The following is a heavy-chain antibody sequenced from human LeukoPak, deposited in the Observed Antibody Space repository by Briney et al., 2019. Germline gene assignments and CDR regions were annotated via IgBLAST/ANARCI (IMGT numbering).Heavy chain of an antibody. CDR2: IIPIFGIA. CDR3: ARGIPRFDP. Sequence: SVKVYCKASRGTFSSYAISWVRQDPGQGLEWMGRIIPIFGIANYAQKLQGRVTITADKSTSTAYMELSSLRSEDTAVYYCARGIPRFDPWGQGTLVTVSS. CDR1: RGTFSSYA. V-gene: IGHV1-69*04. J-gene: IGHJ5*02.